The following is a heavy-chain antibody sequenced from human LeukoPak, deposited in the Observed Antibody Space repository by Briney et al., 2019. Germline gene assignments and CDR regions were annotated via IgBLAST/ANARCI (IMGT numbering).Heavy chain of an antibody. V-gene: IGHV3-7*01. J-gene: IGHJ4*02. CDR1: GFTFSSYW. Sequence: GGSLRLSCAVSGFTFSSYWMTWVRQAPGKGLEWVANIKQDGSEKYYVDSVKGRFTISRDNAKSSPYLQMNSLRGEDTAVYYCVRDWGGGDDYWGQGTLVTVSS. CDR2: IKQDGSEK. CDR3: VRDWGGGDDY. D-gene: IGHD3-10*01.